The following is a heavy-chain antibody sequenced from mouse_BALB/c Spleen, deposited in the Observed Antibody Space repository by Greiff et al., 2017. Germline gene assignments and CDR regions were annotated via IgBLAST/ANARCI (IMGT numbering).Heavy chain of an antibody. V-gene: IGHV5-6*01. CDR1: GFTFSSYG. Sequence: EVKLVESGGDLVKPGGSLKLSCAASGFTFSSYGMSWVRQTPDKRLEWVATISSGGSYTYYPDSVKGRFTISRDNAKNTLYLQMSSLKSEDTAMYYCARPFYDGYPWFAYWGQGTLVTVSA. CDR3: ARPFYDGYPWFAY. CDR2: ISSGGSYT. D-gene: IGHD2-3*01. J-gene: IGHJ3*01.